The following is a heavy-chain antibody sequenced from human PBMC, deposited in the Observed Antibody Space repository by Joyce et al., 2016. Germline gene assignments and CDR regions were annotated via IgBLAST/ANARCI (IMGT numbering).Heavy chain of an antibody. J-gene: IGHJ4*02. CDR1: GFTLSSYW. D-gene: IGHD7-27*01. V-gene: IGHV3-74*01. CDR3: TRDNWGSSDH. CDR2: ISGDGTYT. Sequence: EVQLVESGGGLVQPGGSLRLSCVASGFTLSSYWMQWVGQAPGKGPVCVSRISGDGTYTAYVDSVKGRFTISRDNAKNTLYLQMNSLRVDGTAIYFCTRDNWGSSDHWGQGAQVTVSS.